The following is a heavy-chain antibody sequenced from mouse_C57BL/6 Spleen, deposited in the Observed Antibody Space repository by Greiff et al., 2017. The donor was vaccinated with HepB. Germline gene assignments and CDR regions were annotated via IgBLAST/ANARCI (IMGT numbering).Heavy chain of an antibody. D-gene: IGHD2-4*01. CDR2: IYPRSGNT. V-gene: IGHV1-81*01. CDR1: GYTFTSYG. Sequence: VQLQQSGAELARPGASVKLSCKASGYTFTSYGISWVKQRTGQGLEWIGEIYPRSGNTYYNEKFKGKATLTADKSSSTAYIELRSLTSEDSAVYFCASYDYDDGGFAYWGQGTLVTVSA. CDR3: ASYDYDDGGFAY. J-gene: IGHJ3*01.